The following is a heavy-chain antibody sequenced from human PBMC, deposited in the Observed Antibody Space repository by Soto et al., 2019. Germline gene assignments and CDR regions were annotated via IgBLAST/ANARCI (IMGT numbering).Heavy chain of an antibody. CDR2: ISSSSSTI. V-gene: IGHV3-48*01. Sequence: EVQLVESGGGLVQPGGSLRLSCAASGFTFSSYSMNWVRQAPGKGREWVSVISSSSSTIYYADSVKGRFTISRDNAKNSLNLQLNSLIAEDTAVYYFARIAVAGHYWYLDLWGRGTLVTVSS. CDR1: GFTFSSYS. D-gene: IGHD6-19*01. CDR3: ARIAVAGHYWYLDL. J-gene: IGHJ2*01.